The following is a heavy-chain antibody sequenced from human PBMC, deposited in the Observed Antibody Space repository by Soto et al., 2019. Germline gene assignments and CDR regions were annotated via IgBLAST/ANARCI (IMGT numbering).Heavy chain of an antibody. CDR3: AKRITTSGYGEYYYYGMDA. CDR1: GFTFKTYG. Sequence: SGGSLRLSCAASGFTFKTYGMHWVRQAPGKGLEWVAVISHDGGIKHYADSVKGRFTIFRDDSKNTVSLQMTSLRPEDTAVYYCAKRITTSGYGEYYYYGMDAWGQGTTVTVSS. V-gene: IGHV3-30*18. D-gene: IGHD3-3*01. J-gene: IGHJ6*02. CDR2: ISHDGGIK.